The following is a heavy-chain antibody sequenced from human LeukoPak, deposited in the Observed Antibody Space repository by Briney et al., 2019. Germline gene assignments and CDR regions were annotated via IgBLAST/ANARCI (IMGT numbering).Heavy chain of an antibody. D-gene: IGHD3-10*01. CDR3: AKGEYYYGSGSHHFDY. CDR2: IGWNGGSI. CDR1: GFTFDDYA. J-gene: IGHJ4*02. V-gene: IGHV3-9*01. Sequence: QTGGSLRLSCAASGFTFDDYAMHWVRQAPGKGLEWVSGIGWNGGSIGYADSVKGRFTISRDNAKNSLYLQMNSLRAEDTAFYYCAKGEYYYGSGSHHFDYWGQGTLVTVSS.